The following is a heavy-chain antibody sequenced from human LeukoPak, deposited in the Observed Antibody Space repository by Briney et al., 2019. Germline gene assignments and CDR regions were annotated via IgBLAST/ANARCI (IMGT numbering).Heavy chain of an antibody. D-gene: IGHD2-15*01. CDR3: ATDHCSGGSCYPN. J-gene: IGHJ4*02. CDR1: GFTFSSYS. Sequence: PGRSLRLSCAASGFTFSSYSMDWVRQAPGKGLEWVSYISSSSSTIYYANSVKGRFTISRDNAKNSLYLQMNSLRAEDTAVYYCATDHCSGGSCYPNWGQGTLVTVSS. V-gene: IGHV3-48*04. CDR2: ISSSSSTI.